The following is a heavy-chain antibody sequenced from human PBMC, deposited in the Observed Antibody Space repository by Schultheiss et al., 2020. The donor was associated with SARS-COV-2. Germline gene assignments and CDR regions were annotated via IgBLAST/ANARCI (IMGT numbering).Heavy chain of an antibody. D-gene: IGHD6-13*01. CDR1: GFTFSSYE. CDR3: ARDFSSWYYFDY. Sequence: GGSLRLSCAASGFTFSSYEMNWVRQAPGKGLEWVSSITSSSSYIYYADSVKGRFTISRDNSKNTLYLQMNSLRAEDTAVYYCARDFSSWYYFDYWGQGTLVTVSS. V-gene: IGHV3-21*01. J-gene: IGHJ4*02. CDR2: ITSSSSYI.